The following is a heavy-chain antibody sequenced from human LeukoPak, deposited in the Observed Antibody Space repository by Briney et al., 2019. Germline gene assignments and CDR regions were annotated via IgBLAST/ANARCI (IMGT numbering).Heavy chain of an antibody. CDR2: IYHTGTT. Sequence: SETLSLSCTVSGGSLSPYYWTWIRQPRGRGLEWVGYIYHTGTTKYNPSLSYRVTISVETSKNQFSLRLKSVTAADTAIYYCARLDSGDHGNIPHWGQGTLVTVSS. CDR1: GGSLSPYY. V-gene: IGHV4-59*08. D-gene: IGHD1-26*01. CDR3: ARLDSGDHGNIPH. J-gene: IGHJ1*01.